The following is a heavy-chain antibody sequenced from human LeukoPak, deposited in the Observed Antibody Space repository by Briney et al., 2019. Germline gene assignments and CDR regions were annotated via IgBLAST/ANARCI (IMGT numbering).Heavy chain of an antibody. D-gene: IGHD6-6*01. CDR3: ARLAGSSSSDY. Sequence: SETLSLTCTVSGGSISTDYWSWIRHSPGKGLEWIGYIYSSGSTNYNSSLKSRVTMSVDTSKNQFSLKLNSVTAADTAVYYCARLAGSSSSDYWGQGTLVTVAS. J-gene: IGHJ4*02. V-gene: IGHV4-4*09. CDR2: IYSSGST. CDR1: GGSISTDY.